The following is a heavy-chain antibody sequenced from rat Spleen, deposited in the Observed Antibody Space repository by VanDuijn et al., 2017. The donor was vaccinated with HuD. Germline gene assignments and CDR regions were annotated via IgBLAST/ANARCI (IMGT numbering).Heavy chain of an antibody. Sequence: VQLKESGPGLVQPSQTLSLTCTVSGFSLSSNGVSWVRQAPKKGLEWVATISYNGRGTYYGDSVQGRFTISRDSAESTLSLQMDSLRSEDTATYYCARHGPFNYGVFDYWGQGVKVTVSS. D-gene: IGHD1-3*01. V-gene: IGHV5-7*01. CDR2: ISYNGRGT. CDR1: GFSLSSNG. CDR3: ARHGPFNYGVFDY. J-gene: IGHJ2*01.